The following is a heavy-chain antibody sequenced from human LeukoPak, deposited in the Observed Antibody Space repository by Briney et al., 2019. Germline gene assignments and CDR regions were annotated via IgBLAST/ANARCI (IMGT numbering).Heavy chain of an antibody. CDR2: ISAYNGNT. D-gene: IGHD5-12*01. CDR3: ARLGVATTGQMPYYYGMDV. Sequence: ASVKVSCKASGCTFTSYGISWVRQAPGQGLEWMGWISAYNGNTNYAQKLQGRVTMTTDTSTSTAYMELRSLRSDDTAVYYCARLGVATTGQMPYYYGMDVWGKGTTVTVSS. V-gene: IGHV1-18*04. CDR1: GCTFTSYG. J-gene: IGHJ6*04.